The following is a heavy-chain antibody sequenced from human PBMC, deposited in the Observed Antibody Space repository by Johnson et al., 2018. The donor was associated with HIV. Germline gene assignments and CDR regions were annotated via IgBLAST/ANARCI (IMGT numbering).Heavy chain of an antibody. Sequence: QVQLVESGGGMVQPGRSLRLSCAASGFAFRSYGMHWVRQAPGKGLEWVAVIWYDGNNKYYADSVKGRFTVSRDNSKNTRYLQMNSLRVEDTAVYYCAKVAVATAAGGVALDIWGPGTMVTVS. V-gene: IGHV3-33*06. CDR1: GFAFRSYG. CDR3: AKVAVATAAGGVALDI. J-gene: IGHJ3*02. CDR2: IWYDGNNK. D-gene: IGHD6-13*01.